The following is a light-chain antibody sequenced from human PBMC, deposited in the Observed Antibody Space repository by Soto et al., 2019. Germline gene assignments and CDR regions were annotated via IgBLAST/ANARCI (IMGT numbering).Light chain of an antibody. CDR1: SSDVGGYDY. V-gene: IGLV2-14*01. CDR3: SSYTSTNHVV. J-gene: IGLJ2*01. Sequence: QSVLTQPASVSGSPGQSITISCTGTSSDVGGYDYVSWYQQHPGKAPKLMIFEVTNRPSGVSHRFSGSKSGNTPSLTISGLQAEDEADYYCSSYTSTNHVVFGGGTKLTVL. CDR2: EVT.